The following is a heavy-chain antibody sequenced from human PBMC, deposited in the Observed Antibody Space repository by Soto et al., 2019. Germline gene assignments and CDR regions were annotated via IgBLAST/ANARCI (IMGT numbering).Heavy chain of an antibody. D-gene: IGHD6-19*01. J-gene: IGHJ4*02. CDR2: ISSSGTTI. CDR1: AFTFSSSE. Sequence: EVQLVESGGGLIQPGGSLRLSCTDSAFTFSSSEMNWVRQAPGKGLEWLSYISSSGTTIYYADSVKGRFIISRDNAKKSLYLQMNSLSVEDTAVYYCARDEGSAWYFDDWGQGTLVPVSS. CDR3: ARDEGSAWYFDD. V-gene: IGHV3-48*03.